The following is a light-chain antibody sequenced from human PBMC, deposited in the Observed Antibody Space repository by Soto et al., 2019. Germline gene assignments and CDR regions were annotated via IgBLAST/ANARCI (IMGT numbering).Light chain of an antibody. CDR3: QQRSNWPLT. CDR2: DAF. V-gene: IGKV3-11*01. J-gene: IGKJ5*01. CDR1: QNIGNK. Sequence: IVMTQSPGTLSVSPGERATLSCRASQNIGNKVAWYQQRPGQAPRLLIYDAFIRATGIPARFSGSESGTDFTLTISSLEPEDFAVYYCQQRSNWPLTFGQGTRLEI.